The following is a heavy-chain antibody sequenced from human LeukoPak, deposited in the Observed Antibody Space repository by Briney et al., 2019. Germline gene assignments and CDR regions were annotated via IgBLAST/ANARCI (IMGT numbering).Heavy chain of an antibody. Sequence: GASVKVSCKASGYTFTGYYMHWVRQAPGQGLEWMGWINPNSGGTNYAQKFQGRVTMTRDTSISTAYMELRSLRSDDTAVYYCARDPVVAATGNWFDPWGQGTLVTVSS. CDR1: GYTFTGYY. J-gene: IGHJ5*02. V-gene: IGHV1-2*02. CDR2: INPNSGGT. D-gene: IGHD2-15*01. CDR3: ARDPVVAATGNWFDP.